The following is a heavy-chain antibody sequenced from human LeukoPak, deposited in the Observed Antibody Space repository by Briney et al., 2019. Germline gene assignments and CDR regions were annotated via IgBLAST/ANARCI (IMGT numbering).Heavy chain of an antibody. CDR2: ISKSGEST. Sequence: PGGSLRLSCAASGFTFSSYSMNWFRQAPGKGLEWVSAISKSGESTYYADSVKGWFTISRDNSKNTQYLQMNSLRADDTAVYYCARGLPALFQFDYWGQGTLVTVSS. V-gene: IGHV3-23*01. D-gene: IGHD2-2*01. CDR3: ARGLPALFQFDY. J-gene: IGHJ4*02. CDR1: GFTFSSYS.